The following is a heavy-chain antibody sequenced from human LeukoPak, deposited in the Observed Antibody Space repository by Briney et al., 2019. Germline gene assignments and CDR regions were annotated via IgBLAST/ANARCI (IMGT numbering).Heavy chain of an antibody. J-gene: IGHJ4*02. CDR3: AKLPSDYGDYVSYFDY. V-gene: IGHV3-30*18. CDR2: ISDDGRSK. D-gene: IGHD4-17*01. CDR1: GFSFISYG. Sequence: PGGSLRLSCAASGFSFISYGMHWVRQAPGKGLEWVGVISDDGRSKDYADSVKGRFTISRDNSKDTLYLQVNSLRDEDTAVYYCAKLPSDYGDYVSYFDYWGQGTLVTVSS.